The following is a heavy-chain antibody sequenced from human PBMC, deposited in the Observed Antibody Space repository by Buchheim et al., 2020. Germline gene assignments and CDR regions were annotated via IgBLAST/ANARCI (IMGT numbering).Heavy chain of an antibody. CDR2: IYYSGIT. CDR1: GGSISSREW. D-gene: IGHD3-9*01. CDR3: VRGSHYDVLTGYQEYYFDY. Sequence: QVQLRESGPGLVKPSGTLSLTCAVSGGSISSREWWTWVRQPPGMGLEWIGYIYYSGITYYNPSLKSRVTMSVDTSKNQFSLKLSSVTAADTAVYYCVRGSHYDVLTGYQEYYFDYWGQGT. V-gene: IGHV4-4*02. J-gene: IGHJ4*02.